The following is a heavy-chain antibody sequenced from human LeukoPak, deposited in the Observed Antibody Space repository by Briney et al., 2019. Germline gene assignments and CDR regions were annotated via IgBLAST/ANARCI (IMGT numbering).Heavy chain of an antibody. Sequence: PGGSLRLSCAASGFTFSSYEMNWVRQAPGKGLEWVSYISSSGSTIYYADSVKGRFTISRDNAKNSLYLQMNSLRAEDTAVYYCAKFSDGVVGATLGYWGQGTLVTVSS. CDR3: AKFSDGVVGATLGY. CDR1: GFTFSSYE. J-gene: IGHJ4*02. CDR2: ISSSGSTI. D-gene: IGHD1-26*01. V-gene: IGHV3-48*03.